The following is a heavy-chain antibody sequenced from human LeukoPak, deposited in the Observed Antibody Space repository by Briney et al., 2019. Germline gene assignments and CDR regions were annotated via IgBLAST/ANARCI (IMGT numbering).Heavy chain of an antibody. CDR2: ISSSSSYI. Sequence: KAGGSLRLSCAASGFTFSSYSMNWVRQAPGKGLEWVSSISSSSSYIYYADSVKGRFTISRDNAKNSLYLQMNSLRAEDTAVYYCARDGDYGDYSQNWGQGTLVTVSS. J-gene: IGHJ4*02. V-gene: IGHV3-21*01. D-gene: IGHD4-17*01. CDR1: GFTFSSYS. CDR3: ARDGDYGDYSQN.